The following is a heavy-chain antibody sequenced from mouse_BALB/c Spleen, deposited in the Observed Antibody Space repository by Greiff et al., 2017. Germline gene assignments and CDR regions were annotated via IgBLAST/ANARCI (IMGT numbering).Heavy chain of an antibody. Sequence: VQLQQSGPDLVAPSQSLSITCTVSGFSLTSYGVHWVRQPPGKGLEWLVVIWSDGSTTYNSALKSRLSISKDNSKSQVFLKMNSLQTDDTAMYYCARHPDYYGNYWAMDYWGQGTSVTVSS. CDR2: IWSDGST. V-gene: IGHV2-6-2*01. CDR1: GFSLTSYG. D-gene: IGHD2-1*01. CDR3: ARHPDYYGNYWAMDY. J-gene: IGHJ4*01.